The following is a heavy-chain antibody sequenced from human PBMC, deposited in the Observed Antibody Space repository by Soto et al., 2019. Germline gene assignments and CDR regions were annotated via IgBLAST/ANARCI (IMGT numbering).Heavy chain of an antibody. Sequence: GGSLRLSCAASGFTFDDYAMHWVRQAPGKGLEWVSGISWNSGSIGYADSVKGRFTISRDNAKNSLYLQMNSLRAEDTALYYCAKDMLKQPLFLVRDPWGQGTLVTVSS. J-gene: IGHJ5*02. V-gene: IGHV3-9*01. CDR3: AKDMLKQPLFLVRDP. CDR2: ISWNSGSI. CDR1: GFTFDDYA. D-gene: IGHD3-10*01.